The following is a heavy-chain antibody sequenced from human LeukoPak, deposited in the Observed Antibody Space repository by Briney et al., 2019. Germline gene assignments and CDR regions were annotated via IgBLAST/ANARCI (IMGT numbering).Heavy chain of an antibody. Sequence: SVKVSCKASGGTFSSYAISWVRQASGQGLEWMGRIIPIFGIANYAQKFQGRVTITADKSTSTAYMELSSLRSEGTAVYYCARIPQYYYDSSGYGPAQHWGQGTLVTVSS. D-gene: IGHD3-22*01. CDR2: IIPIFGIA. J-gene: IGHJ1*01. CDR1: GGTFSSYA. CDR3: ARIPQYYYDSSGYGPAQH. V-gene: IGHV1-69*04.